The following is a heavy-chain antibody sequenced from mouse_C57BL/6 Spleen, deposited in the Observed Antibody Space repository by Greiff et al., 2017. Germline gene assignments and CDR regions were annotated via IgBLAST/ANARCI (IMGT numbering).Heavy chain of an antibody. V-gene: IGHV3-6*01. D-gene: IGHD1-1*02. CDR2: ISYDGSN. J-gene: IGHJ4*01. CDR3: ARCGGSWAMDY. Sequence: VQLQQSGPGLVKPSQSLSLTCSVTGYSITSGYYWNWIRQFPGKKLEWMVYISYDGSNNYNPSLKNRISITRDTSKTPFFLKLNSVTTEETATYYCARCGGSWAMDYWGQGTSVTVSS. CDR1: GYSITSGYY.